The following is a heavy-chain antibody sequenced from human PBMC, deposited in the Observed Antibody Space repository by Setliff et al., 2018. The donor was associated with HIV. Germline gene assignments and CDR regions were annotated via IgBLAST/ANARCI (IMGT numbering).Heavy chain of an antibody. CDR1: GFAFSDYD. CDR3: TRELNGHTSSHYYFGLDV. V-gene: IGHV3-13*01. J-gene: IGHJ6*02. CDR2: IGTGGDT. D-gene: IGHD6-6*01. Sequence: PGGSLRLSCATSGFAFSDYDFHWVRRVTGEGLEWVSAIGTGGDTYYADSVKGRFTISREDAKNSLYLQMNNVRAGDTAVYYCTRELNGHTSSHYYFGLDVWGQGTTVTVSS.